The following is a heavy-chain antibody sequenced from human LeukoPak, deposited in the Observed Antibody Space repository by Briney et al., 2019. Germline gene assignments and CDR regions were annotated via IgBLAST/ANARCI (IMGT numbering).Heavy chain of an antibody. Sequence: PSETLPLTRTFSGGTNSNYYWSGIRQPAGKGLEWIGRIYTSGSTNYNPSLKSQVPMSLDTSKNQFSLKMSSVTAADTAVYYCAREMEDKSFSFGELRKNYYYYMDVWGKGTTVTVCS. CDR2: IYTSGST. CDR3: AREMEDKSFSFGELRKNYYYYMDV. CDR1: GGTNSNYY. V-gene: IGHV4-4*07. J-gene: IGHJ6*03. D-gene: IGHD3-10*01.